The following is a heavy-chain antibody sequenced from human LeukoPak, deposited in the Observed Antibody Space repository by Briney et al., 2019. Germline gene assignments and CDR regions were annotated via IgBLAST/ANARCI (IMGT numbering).Heavy chain of an antibody. V-gene: IGHV3-7*01. CDR2: IKQDGSEK. D-gene: IGHD3-22*01. J-gene: IGHJ6*03. CDR1: GFTFSSYW. Sequence: GGSLRLSCAASGFTFSSYWMSWVRQAPGKGLEWVANIKQDGSEKYYVDSVKGRFTISRDNARNSLYLQMNSLRAEDTAVYYCASVSGEYFDSGGYHAYYYYMDVWGKGTTVTVSS. CDR3: ASVSGEYFDSGGYHAYYYYMDV.